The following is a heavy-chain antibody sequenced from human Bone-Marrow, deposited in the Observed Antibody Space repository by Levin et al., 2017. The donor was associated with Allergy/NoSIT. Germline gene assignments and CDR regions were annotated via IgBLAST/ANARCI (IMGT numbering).Heavy chain of an antibody. Sequence: PGGSLRLSCAASGFTFSRYWMTWVRQAPGKGLEWVANIKQDGSEKYYVDSVKGRFTISRDNAKNSLYLQMNTLRAEDTAVYYCASYPILTGYYEEMDAFDIWGQGTMVTVSS. CDR1: GFTFSRYW. J-gene: IGHJ3*02. CDR3: ASYPILTGYYEEMDAFDI. D-gene: IGHD3-9*01. CDR2: IKQDGSEK. V-gene: IGHV3-7*02.